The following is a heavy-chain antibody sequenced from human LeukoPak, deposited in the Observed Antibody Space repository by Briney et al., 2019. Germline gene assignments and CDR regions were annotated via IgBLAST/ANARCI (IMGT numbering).Heavy chain of an antibody. CDR3: VREAYCGGAYYSPS. CDR2: IYSDGRT. CDR1: GFTVSNNY. Sequence: GGSLRLSCAASGFTVSNNYMSWVRQAPGKGLEWVSIIYSDGRTFYADSVKGRFTISRDYSKNTVYLQMNSLRAEDTAVHYCVREAYCGGAYYSPSWGQGTLDAVSS. D-gene: IGHD2-21*02. J-gene: IGHJ4*02. V-gene: IGHV3-66*01.